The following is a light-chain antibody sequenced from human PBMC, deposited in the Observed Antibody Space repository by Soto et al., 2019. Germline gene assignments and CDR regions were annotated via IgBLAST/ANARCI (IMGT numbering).Light chain of an antibody. Sequence: EIVLTQSPATLSLSPGERATLSCRASQSVSSYLAWFQQRPGQPPRLLIHDASSRATGIPVRFSGSGSGTEFTLTISSLQSEDFAVYYCHQYGSSSWTFGQGTKVDIK. J-gene: IGKJ1*01. CDR3: HQYGSSSWT. CDR1: QSVSSY. CDR2: DAS. V-gene: IGKV3-20*01.